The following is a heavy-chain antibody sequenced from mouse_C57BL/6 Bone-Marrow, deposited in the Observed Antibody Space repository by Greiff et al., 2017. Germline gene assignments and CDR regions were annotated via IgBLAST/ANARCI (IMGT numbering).Heavy chain of an antibody. CDR2: ISSGSSTI. J-gene: IGHJ4*01. D-gene: IGHD2-3*01. CDR1: GFTFSDYG. Sequence: DVHLVESGGGLVKPGGSLKLSCAASGFTFSDYGMHWVRQAPEKGLEWVAYISSGSSTIYYADTVKGRFTIARDNAKNTLFLQMTSLRSVDTAMYYCARRWLLPYAMDYWGQGTSVTVSS. V-gene: IGHV5-17*01. CDR3: ARRWLLPYAMDY.